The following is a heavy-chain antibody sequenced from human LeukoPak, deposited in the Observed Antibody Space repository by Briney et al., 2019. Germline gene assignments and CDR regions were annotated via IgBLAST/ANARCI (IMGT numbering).Heavy chain of an antibody. V-gene: IGHV3-21*01. Sequence: PGGSLRLSCAASGFTFSSYSMNWVRQAPGKGLEWVSSISSSSSYIYYADSVKGRFTISRDNAKNSLYLQMNSLRAEDTAVYYCASDGHRGSDFDYWGQGTLVTVSS. CDR2: ISSSSSYI. D-gene: IGHD1-26*01. CDR1: GFTFSSYS. J-gene: IGHJ4*02. CDR3: ASDGHRGSDFDY.